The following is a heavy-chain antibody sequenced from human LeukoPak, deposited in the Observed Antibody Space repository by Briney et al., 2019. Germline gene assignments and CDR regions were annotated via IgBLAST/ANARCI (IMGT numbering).Heavy chain of an antibody. V-gene: IGHV3-30*18. J-gene: IGHJ4*02. CDR2: ISYDGSNK. Sequence: GGSLRLSCADSGFTFSSHWMHWVRQAPGKGLEWVAVISYDGSNKYYADSVKGRFTISRDNSKNTLYLQMNSLRAEDTAVYYCAKDRLSIAVAGLDYWGQGTLVTVSS. CDR1: GFTFSSHW. D-gene: IGHD6-19*01. CDR3: AKDRLSIAVAGLDY.